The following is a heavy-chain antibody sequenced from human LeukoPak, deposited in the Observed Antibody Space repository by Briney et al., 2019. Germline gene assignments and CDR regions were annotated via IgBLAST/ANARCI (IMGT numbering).Heavy chain of an antibody. CDR3: AREQHRSGWSSFDY. D-gene: IGHD6-19*01. CDR1: GFTFTSFA. Sequence: GRSLRLSCAASGFTFTSFAIHWVRQAPGKGLEWVAVISYDGSNKYYADSVKGRFTISRDNSKNTLYLQMNSLRGEDMAVYYCAREQHRSGWSSFDYWGQGTLVTVSS. J-gene: IGHJ4*02. V-gene: IGHV3-30*04. CDR2: ISYDGSNK.